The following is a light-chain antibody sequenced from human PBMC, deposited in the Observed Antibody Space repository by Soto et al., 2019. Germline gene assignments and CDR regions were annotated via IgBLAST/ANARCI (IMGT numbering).Light chain of an antibody. V-gene: IGLV1-40*01. CDR1: SPNIGAGYD. J-gene: IGLJ2*01. CDR3: QSYDSSLSGRVV. CDR2: GNS. Sequence: QSVLTQPPSVSGAPGQRVTISCTGSSPNIGAGYDVHWYQQLPGTAPKLLIYGNSNRPSGVPDRFSGSKSGTSASLAITGLQDEDEADYYCQSYDSSLSGRVVFGGGTKLTVL.